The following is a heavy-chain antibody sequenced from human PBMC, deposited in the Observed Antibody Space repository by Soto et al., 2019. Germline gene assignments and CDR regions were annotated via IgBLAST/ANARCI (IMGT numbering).Heavy chain of an antibody. J-gene: IGHJ6*02. CDR1: GYSFTSYW. CDR3: ARSSLRLVPMGFFFRYYYYYGMDV. V-gene: IGHV5-51*01. CDR2: IYPGDSDT. Sequence: PGESLKISCKGSGYSFTSYWIGWVRQMPGKGLEWMGIIYPGDSDTRYSPSFQGQVTISADKSISTAYLQWSSLKASDTAMYYCARSSLRLVPMGFFFRYYYYYGMDVWGQGTTVTVS. D-gene: IGHD6-19*01.